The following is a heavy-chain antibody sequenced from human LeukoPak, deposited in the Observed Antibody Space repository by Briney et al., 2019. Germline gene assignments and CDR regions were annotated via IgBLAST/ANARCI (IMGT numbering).Heavy chain of an antibody. D-gene: IGHD2-2*01. V-gene: IGHV3-74*01. J-gene: IGHJ4*02. CDR3: VSFYETY. CDR1: GNYW. Sequence: GGSLRLSCAASGNYWMHWVRQAPGKGLVWVSHINGDGSWTTYADSVKGRFTISKDNDKNTVYLQMNNLRAEDTAVYYCVSFYETYWGRGTLVTVSS. CDR2: INGDGSWT.